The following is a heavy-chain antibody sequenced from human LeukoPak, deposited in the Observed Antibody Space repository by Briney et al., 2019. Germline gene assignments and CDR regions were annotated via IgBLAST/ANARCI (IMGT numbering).Heavy chain of an antibody. Sequence: PGGSLRLSCAASGFTFSSYVMHWVRQAPGKGLEWVAVISYDGSNKYYADSVKGRFTISRDNSKNTLFLQMNSLRTEDTAVYFCASANWAGIEAPATDYWGQGTLVTVSS. CDR1: GFTFSSYV. D-gene: IGHD2-15*01. CDR3: ASANWAGIEAPATDY. V-gene: IGHV3-30-3*01. J-gene: IGHJ4*02. CDR2: ISYDGSNK.